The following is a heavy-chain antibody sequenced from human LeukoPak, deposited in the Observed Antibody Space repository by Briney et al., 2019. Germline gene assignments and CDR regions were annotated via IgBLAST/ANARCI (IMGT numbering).Heavy chain of an antibody. CDR1: GGSISSSSYY. CDR2: IYYSGST. D-gene: IGHD3-10*01. Sequence: SETLSLTCTVSGGSISSSSYYWGWIRQPPGKGLEWIGSIYYSGSTYYDPSLKSRVTISVDTSKNQFSLKLSSVTAADTAVYYCARAGTPRGLPYYYYMDVWGKGTTVTVSS. V-gene: IGHV4-39*01. J-gene: IGHJ6*03. CDR3: ARAGTPRGLPYYYYMDV.